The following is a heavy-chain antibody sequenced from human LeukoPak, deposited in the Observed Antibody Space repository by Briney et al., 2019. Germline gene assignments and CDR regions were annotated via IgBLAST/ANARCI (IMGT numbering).Heavy chain of an antibody. Sequence: SEALSLTCAVYGGSFSGYYWSWIRQPPGKGLEWIGEINHSGSTNYNPSLKSRVTISVDTSKNQFSLKLSSVTAADTAVYYCARWVVRSSSFYYFDYWGQGTLVTVSS. V-gene: IGHV4-34*01. J-gene: IGHJ4*02. CDR1: GGSFSGYY. D-gene: IGHD6-13*01. CDR2: INHSGST. CDR3: ARWVVRSSSFYYFDY.